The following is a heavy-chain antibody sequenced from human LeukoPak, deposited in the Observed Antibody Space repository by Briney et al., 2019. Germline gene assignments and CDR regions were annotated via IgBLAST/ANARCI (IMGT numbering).Heavy chain of an antibody. J-gene: IGHJ6*02. CDR1: GYTFTTYG. V-gene: IGHV1-18*01. D-gene: IGHD5-24*01. Sequence: ASVKVSCKTSGYTFTTYGISWVRQAPGQGLEWMGWISAYNGNRSYTQNLQGRVTITTDTYTRTAYMELRSLRSDDTAVYYCARDSYLKLSLEMATINSRRYGMDVWGQGTTVTVSS. CDR2: ISAYNGNR. CDR3: ARDSYLKLSLEMATINSRRYGMDV.